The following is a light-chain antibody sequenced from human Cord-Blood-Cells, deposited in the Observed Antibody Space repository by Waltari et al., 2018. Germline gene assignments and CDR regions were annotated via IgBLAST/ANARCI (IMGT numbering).Light chain of an antibody. Sequence: DIVMTQSPLYLPVTPGEPASISCRSSQSLLHSNGYNYWDWYLQKPGQSPQLLIYLGSNRASGVPDRFSGSGSGTDFTLKISRVEAEDVGVYYCMQALQTPWTFGQGTKVEIK. CDR2: LGS. CDR3: MQALQTPWT. V-gene: IGKV2-28*01. J-gene: IGKJ1*01. CDR1: QSLLHSNGYNY.